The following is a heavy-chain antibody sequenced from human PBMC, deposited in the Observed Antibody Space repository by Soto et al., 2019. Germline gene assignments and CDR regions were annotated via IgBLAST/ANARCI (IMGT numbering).Heavy chain of an antibody. CDR3: ASAPPSENYYYYYMDV. J-gene: IGHJ6*03. CDR1: SGSISSSNW. Sequence: SETLSLTCAVSSGSISSSNWWSWVRQPPGKGLEWIGEIYHNGSTNYNPTLKSRVNKSVDKSKNKLSMKLRSVTAADTAVYYCASAPPSENYYYYYMDVWGKGTTVTVSS. CDR2: IYHNGST. V-gene: IGHV4-4*02.